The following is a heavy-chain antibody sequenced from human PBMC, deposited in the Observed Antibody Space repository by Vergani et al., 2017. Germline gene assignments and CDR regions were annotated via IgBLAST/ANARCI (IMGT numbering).Heavy chain of an antibody. J-gene: IGHJ6*02. Sequence: QLQLQESGPGLVKPSETLSLTCTVSGGSISSSSYYWGWIRQPPGKGLEWIGSIYTSGSTNYNPSLKSRVTISVDTSKNQFSLKLSSVTAADTAVYYCARGSGLATYYYYGMDVWGQGTTVTVSS. CDR3: ARGSGLATYYYYGMDV. CDR1: GGSISSSSYY. D-gene: IGHD3-10*01. CDR2: IYTSGST. V-gene: IGHV4-39*07.